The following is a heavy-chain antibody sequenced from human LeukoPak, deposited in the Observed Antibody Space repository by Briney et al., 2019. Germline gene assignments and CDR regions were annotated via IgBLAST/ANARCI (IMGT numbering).Heavy chain of an antibody. D-gene: IGHD2-2*01. CDR1: GFTFGSFA. V-gene: IGHV3-23*01. Sequence: GGSLRLSCEASGFTFGSFAMSWVRQAPGKGLEWLSGISASGHYIYYADSVKGRFTISRDNSKNTLYIEMNSLRAEDTAVYYCARDGSWGDYQFHFYMDVWGKGTTVTVSS. CDR2: ISASGHYI. CDR3: ARDGSWGDYQFHFYMDV. J-gene: IGHJ6*03.